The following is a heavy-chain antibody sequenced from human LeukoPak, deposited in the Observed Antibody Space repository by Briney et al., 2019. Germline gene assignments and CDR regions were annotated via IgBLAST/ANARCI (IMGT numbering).Heavy chain of an antibody. D-gene: IGHD4-17*01. V-gene: IGHV4-59*01. CDR3: ARASTVTTWSLGY. CDR1: GGSISNYH. CDR2: VSYTGST. Sequence: SETLSLTCIVSGGSISNYHWSWIRQPPGKGLEWIGYVSYTGSTNCNPSLKSRVTMSVNTSKNQFSLNLSSVTAADTAMYYCARASTVTTWSLGYWGQGILVTVSS. J-gene: IGHJ4*02.